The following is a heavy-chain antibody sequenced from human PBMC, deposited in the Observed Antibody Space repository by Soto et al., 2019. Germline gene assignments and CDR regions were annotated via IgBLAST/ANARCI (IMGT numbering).Heavy chain of an antibody. CDR1: GYTFATST. V-gene: IGHV1-18*01. J-gene: IGHJ4*01. CDR3: AIADYGDDDY. Sequence: ASVKVSCKASGYTFATSTISWLRQAPGQGPEWMGWIKAYSGNTNYAQKLQDRLTMTTDTSTSTAYMELRSLTTDDTAIYYCAIADYGDDDYWG. CDR2: IKAYSGNT. D-gene: IGHD4-17*01.